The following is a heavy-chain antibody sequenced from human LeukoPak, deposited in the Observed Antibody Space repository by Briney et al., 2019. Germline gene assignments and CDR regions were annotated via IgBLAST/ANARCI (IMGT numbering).Heavy chain of an antibody. CDR3: ATRGPYSSLGDY. CDR1: GFTFTSSA. CDR2: IVVGSGNT. Sequence: SVKVSCKASGFTFTSSAMQWVRQARGQRLEWIGWIVVGSGNTNYAQKFQERVTITRDMSTSTAYMELSSLRSEDTTVYYCATRGPYSSLGDYWGQGTLVTVSS. V-gene: IGHV1-58*02. J-gene: IGHJ4*02. D-gene: IGHD6-19*01.